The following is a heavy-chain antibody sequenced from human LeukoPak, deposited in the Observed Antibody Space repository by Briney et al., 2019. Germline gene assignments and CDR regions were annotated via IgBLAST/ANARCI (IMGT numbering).Heavy chain of an antibody. CDR2: IYYSGST. J-gene: IGHJ5*02. CDR3: AREYCNSISCPVWFDP. Sequence: SQTLSLTCTVSGGSISSGGYYWSWIRQHPGKGLEWIGYIYYSGSTYYHPSLKSRVTISVDTSKNQFSLKLSSVTAADTAIYYCAREYCNSISCPVWFDPWGQGTLVTVSS. D-gene: IGHD2/OR15-2a*01. CDR1: GGSISSGGYY. V-gene: IGHV4-31*03.